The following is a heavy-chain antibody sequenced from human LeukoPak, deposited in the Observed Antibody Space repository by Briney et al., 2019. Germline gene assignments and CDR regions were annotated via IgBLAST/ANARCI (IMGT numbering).Heavy chain of an antibody. CDR2: ISPYNGNT. J-gene: IGHJ4*02. CDR1: GYTFTTYG. V-gene: IGHV1-18*01. D-gene: IGHD4-23*01. Sequence: ASVKVSCTTSGYTFTTYGNSWVRQAPGQGLEWMGLISPYNGNTKYADKFQGRVTMTTETTTTTAYMDLRSLRSDDTAVYYCARDSCGGKRTFDYWGQGTLVTVSS. CDR3: ARDSCGGKRTFDY.